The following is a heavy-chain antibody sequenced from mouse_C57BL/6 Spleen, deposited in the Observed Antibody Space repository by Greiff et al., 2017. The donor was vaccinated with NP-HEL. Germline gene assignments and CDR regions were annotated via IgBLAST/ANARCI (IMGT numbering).Heavy chain of an antibody. J-gene: IGHJ1*03. D-gene: IGHD1-1*02. CDR3: ARLTTYWYFDV. CDR2: IYPNSGST. CDR1: GYTFTSYW. Sequence: QVQLKQPGAELVKPGASVKLSCKASGYTFTSYWMHWVKQRPGQGLEWIGMIYPNSGSTNYNEKFKSKATLTVDKSSSTAYMQLSSLTSEDSAVYYGARLTTYWYFDVWGTGTTVTVSS. V-gene: IGHV1-64*01.